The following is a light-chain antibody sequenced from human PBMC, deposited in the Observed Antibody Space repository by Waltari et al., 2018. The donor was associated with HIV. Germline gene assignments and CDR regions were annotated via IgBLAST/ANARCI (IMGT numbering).Light chain of an antibody. J-gene: IGLJ3*02. V-gene: IGLV1-40*01. CDR2: GNN. CDR3: QSYDSSLTNRV. Sequence: QSVLTQPPSVSGAPGQRVTISCTGNSSNLGGGYDVHWYQQLPGTAPKLLIYGNNNRPSGVPDRFSGSQSGTSASLAITGLQAEDEADYYCQSYDSSLTNRVFGGGTKVTVL. CDR1: SSNLGGGYD.